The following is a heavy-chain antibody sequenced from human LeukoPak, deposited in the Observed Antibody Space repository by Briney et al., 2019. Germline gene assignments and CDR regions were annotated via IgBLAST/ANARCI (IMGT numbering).Heavy chain of an antibody. CDR1: GYPISSGYY. Sequence: PSETLSLTCAVSGYPISSGYYWGWIRQPPGKGLEWIGSIYHSGSTYYNPSLKSRVTISVDTSKNQFSLKLSSVTAADTAVYYCARDLIRYFDWSFDYWGQGTLVTVSS. CDR3: ARDLIRYFDWSFDY. J-gene: IGHJ4*02. D-gene: IGHD3-9*01. V-gene: IGHV4-38-2*02. CDR2: IYHSGST.